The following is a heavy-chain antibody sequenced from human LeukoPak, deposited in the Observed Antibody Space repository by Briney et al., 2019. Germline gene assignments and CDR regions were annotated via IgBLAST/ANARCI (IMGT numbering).Heavy chain of an antibody. CDR3: ASNPGGGYYYHGMDV. CDR2: INHSGST. J-gene: IGHJ6*02. Sequence: SETLSLTCAVYGGSFSGYYWSWIRQPPGKGLEWIGEINHSGSTNYNPSLKSRVTISVDTSKNQFSLRLSSVTAADTAVYYCASNPGGGYYYHGMDVWGQGTTVTVSS. CDR1: GGSFSGYY. V-gene: IGHV4-34*01. D-gene: IGHD3-16*01.